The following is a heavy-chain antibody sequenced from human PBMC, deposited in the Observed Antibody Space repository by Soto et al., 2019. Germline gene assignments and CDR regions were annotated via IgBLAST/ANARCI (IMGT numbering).Heavy chain of an antibody. CDR2: ISAYHGNT. J-gene: IGHJ6*02. V-gene: IGHV1-18*01. Sequence: QVPLVQSGAEVKKPGASVKVSCKASGYTYTSFGISWVRQAPGQGLEWMGWISAYHGNTNYAQKFQGRVTMATDTSTSTAYMELRSPRSDDTAVYYCARDRIPGIAVAGTRYYYYGMDVWGQGTTVTVSS. D-gene: IGHD6-19*01. CDR3: ARDRIPGIAVAGTRYYYYGMDV. CDR1: GYTYTSFG.